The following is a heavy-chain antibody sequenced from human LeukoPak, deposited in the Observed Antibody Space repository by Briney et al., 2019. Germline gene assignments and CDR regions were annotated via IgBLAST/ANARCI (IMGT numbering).Heavy chain of an antibody. J-gene: IGHJ4*02. CDR1: GFTFSSYS. D-gene: IGHD3-3*01. V-gene: IGHV3-21*01. Sequence: PGGSLRLSCAASGFTFSSYSMNWVRQAPGKGLEWVSSISSSSSYIYYADSVKGRFTISRDNAKNSLYLQMNSLRAEDTAVYYCATLTIFGVDKDFDYWGQGTLVTVSS. CDR2: ISSSSSYI. CDR3: ATLTIFGVDKDFDY.